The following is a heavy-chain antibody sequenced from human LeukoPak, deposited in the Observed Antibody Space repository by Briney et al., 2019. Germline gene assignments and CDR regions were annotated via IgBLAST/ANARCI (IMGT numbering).Heavy chain of an antibody. J-gene: IGHJ4*02. Sequence: PGGSLRLSCAASGFSFSDYWMHWVRQAPGKGLVWVSRIYSDGTKTTYADSVKGRFTISRDNAENTLYLQMNSLRAEDTAVYYCARVVRYYDPYYFDSWGQGTLVTVS. V-gene: IGHV3-74*01. CDR3: ARVVRYYDPYYFDS. CDR1: GFSFSDYW. D-gene: IGHD3-16*01. CDR2: IYSDGTKT.